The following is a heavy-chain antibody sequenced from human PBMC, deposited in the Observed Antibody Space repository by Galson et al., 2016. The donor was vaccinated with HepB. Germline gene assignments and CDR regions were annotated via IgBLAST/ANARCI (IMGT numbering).Heavy chain of an antibody. V-gene: IGHV3-23*01. D-gene: IGHD3-10*01. Sequence: SLRLSCAASGFSISSYAMSWVRQAPGKGLEWVSGSSGSGGGTHYADSVKGRFSISGDNSKNALYLQMNSLRADDTAVYHCAKGGTGSGSFWAGNWGQGILVTVSS. CDR3: AKGGTGSGSFWAGN. CDR2: SSGSGGGT. CDR1: GFSISSYA. J-gene: IGHJ4*02.